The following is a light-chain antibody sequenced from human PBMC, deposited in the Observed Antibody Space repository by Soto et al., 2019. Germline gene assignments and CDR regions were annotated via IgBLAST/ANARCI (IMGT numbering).Light chain of an antibody. CDR3: QQRTDWPRT. CDR1: QSVSSS. J-gene: IGKJ2*01. CDR2: DAS. V-gene: IGKV3-11*01. Sequence: EIVLTQSPATLSLSPGERATLSCRASQSVSSSLGWYQQKPGQSPRLLIYDASNRTTGIPTRFSGSGSVTDFTLTSSSLEPEDFAVYYCQQRTDWPRTFGQGTKLEIK.